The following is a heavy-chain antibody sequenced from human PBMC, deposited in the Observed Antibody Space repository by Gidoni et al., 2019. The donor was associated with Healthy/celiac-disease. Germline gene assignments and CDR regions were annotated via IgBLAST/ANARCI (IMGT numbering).Heavy chain of an antibody. J-gene: IGHJ2*01. V-gene: IGHV4-59*02. CDR2: IYYSGST. D-gene: IGHD6-19*01. CDR1: GGSVSSYY. CDR3: ASVSDPYSSGFKDALAGWYFDL. Sequence: QVQLQESGPGLVQPSETLSLTCTVSGGSVSSYYWSWIRQPPGKGLEWIGYIYYSGSTNYNPSLKSRVTISVNTSKNQFSLKLSSVTAADTAVYYCASVSDPYSSGFKDALAGWYFDLWGRGTLVTVSS.